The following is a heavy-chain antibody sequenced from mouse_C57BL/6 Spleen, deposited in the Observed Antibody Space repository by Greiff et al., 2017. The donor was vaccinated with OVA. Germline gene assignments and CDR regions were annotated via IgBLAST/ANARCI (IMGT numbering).Heavy chain of an antibody. CDR1: GYTFTDYE. V-gene: IGHV1-15*01. CDR2: IDPETGGT. J-gene: IGHJ1*03. Sequence: QVQLQQSGAELVRPGASVTLSCKASGYTFTDYEMHWVKQTPVHGLEWIGAIDPETGGTAYNQKFKGKAILTADKSSSTAYMELRSLTSEDSAVYYCTRGGLRRSLYWYFDVWGTGTTVTVSS. D-gene: IGHD2-2*01. CDR3: TRGGLRRSLYWYFDV.